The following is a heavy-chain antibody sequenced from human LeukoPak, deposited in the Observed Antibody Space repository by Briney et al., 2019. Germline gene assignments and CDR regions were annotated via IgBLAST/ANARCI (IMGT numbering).Heavy chain of an antibody. J-gene: IGHJ4*02. V-gene: IGHV3-7*04. Sequence: GGSLRLSCAASGFTFSTYWMTWVRQAPGKGLEWVAHIDQDGSEEYYVDSVKGRFTISRDNAKNSLYLQMNSLRVEDTAVYYCARDRMGRVGGIDYWGQGTLVTVSS. CDR2: IDQDGSEE. D-gene: IGHD3-16*01. CDR3: ARDRMGRVGGIDY. CDR1: GFTFSTYW.